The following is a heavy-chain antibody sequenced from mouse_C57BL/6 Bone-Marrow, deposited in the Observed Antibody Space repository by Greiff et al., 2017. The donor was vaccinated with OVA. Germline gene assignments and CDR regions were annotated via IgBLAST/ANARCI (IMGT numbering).Heavy chain of an antibody. CDR3: ATLRGDAMDY. D-gene: IGHD3-1*01. Sequence: EVQGVESGPGLAKPSQTLSLTCSVTGYSITSDYWNWIRQFPGNKLEYMGYISYSGSTYYNPSLKSRISITRDTSKNQYYLQVNALTTEDTATNYCATLRGDAMDYWGQGTSVTVSS. CDR2: ISYSGST. V-gene: IGHV3-8*01. J-gene: IGHJ4*01. CDR1: GYSITSDY.